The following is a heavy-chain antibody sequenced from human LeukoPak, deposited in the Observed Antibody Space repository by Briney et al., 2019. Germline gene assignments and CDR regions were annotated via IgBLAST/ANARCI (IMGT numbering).Heavy chain of an antibody. CDR3: ARPPDCSSTSCSSAEYFQH. Sequence: GESLKISCKGSGYSFTSYWIGWVRQMPGKGLEWMGIIYPGDSDTRYSPSFQGQVTISADKSISTAYLQWSSPKASDTAMYYCARPPDCSSTSCSSAEYFQHWGQGTLVTVSS. V-gene: IGHV5-51*01. CDR2: IYPGDSDT. D-gene: IGHD2-2*01. CDR1: GYSFTSYW. J-gene: IGHJ1*01.